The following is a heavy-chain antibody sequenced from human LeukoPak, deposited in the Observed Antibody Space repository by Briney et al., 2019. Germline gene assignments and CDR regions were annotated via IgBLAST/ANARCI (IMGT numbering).Heavy chain of an antibody. V-gene: IGHV1-2*04. CDR2: INPNSGGT. Sequence: ASVKVSCKASGYTFTGYYMHWVRQAPGQGLEWMGWINPNSGGTNYAQKFQGWVTMTRDTSISTAYMELSRLRSDDTAVYYCARGPIVVVVAALDYWGQGTLVTVSS. CDR3: ARGPIVVVVAALDY. CDR1: GYTFTGYY. D-gene: IGHD2-15*01. J-gene: IGHJ4*02.